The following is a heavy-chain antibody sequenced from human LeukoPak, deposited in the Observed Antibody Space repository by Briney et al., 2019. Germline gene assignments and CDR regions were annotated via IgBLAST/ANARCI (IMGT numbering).Heavy chain of an antibody. J-gene: IGHJ4*02. CDR1: GGSISSSSYY. V-gene: IGHV4-39*01. Sequence: PSETLSLTCTVSGGSISSSSYYWGWIRQPPGKGLEWIGSIYYSGSTYYNPSLKSRVTISVDTSKNQFSLKLSSVTAADTALYYCARHGYSSSWYQNFDSWGQGTLVTVSS. D-gene: IGHD6-13*01. CDR3: ARHGYSSSWYQNFDS. CDR2: IYYSGST.